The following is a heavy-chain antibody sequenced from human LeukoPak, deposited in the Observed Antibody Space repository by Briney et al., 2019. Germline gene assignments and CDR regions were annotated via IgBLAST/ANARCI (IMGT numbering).Heavy chain of an antibody. V-gene: IGHV4-39*01. CDR1: GGSISSSSYY. CDR2: IYDSGST. J-gene: IGHJ6*03. D-gene: IGHD1-26*01. CDR3: ARHGVGATPDYYYMDV. Sequence: SETLSLTCTVSGGSISSSSYYWGWIRQPPGEGLEWIGSIYDSGSTYYNPSLKSRVTISVDTSKNQFSLKLSSVTAADTAVHYCARHGVGATPDYYYMDVWGKGTTVTVSS.